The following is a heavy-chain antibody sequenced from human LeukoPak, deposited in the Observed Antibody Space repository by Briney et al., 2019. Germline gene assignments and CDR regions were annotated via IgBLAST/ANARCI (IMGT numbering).Heavy chain of an antibody. Sequence: PSETLSLTCTVSGGSISSSSYYWGWIRQPPGKGLEWIGSIYYSGSTYYNPSLKSRVTISVDKSKNQFSLKLSSVTAADTAVYYCARFQWLVPREVYAFDIWGQGTMVTVSS. CDR1: GGSISSSSYY. CDR3: ARFQWLVPREVYAFDI. CDR2: IYYSGST. V-gene: IGHV4-39*07. D-gene: IGHD6-19*01. J-gene: IGHJ3*02.